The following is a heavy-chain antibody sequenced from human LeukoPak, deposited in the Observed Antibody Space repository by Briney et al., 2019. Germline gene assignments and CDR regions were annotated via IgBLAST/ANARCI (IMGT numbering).Heavy chain of an antibody. J-gene: IGHJ4*02. CDR2: ISAYNGNT. CDR3: ARDGTSTDDY. D-gene: IGHD2-2*01. Sequence: ASVKVSCKASGYTFTSYGISWVRQAPGQGLEWMGWISAYNGNTNYAQKLQGRVTVTTDSSTSTAYMELRNLRFDDTAVYYCARDGTSTDDYWGQGTLVTVSS. V-gene: IGHV1-18*01. CDR1: GYTFTSYG.